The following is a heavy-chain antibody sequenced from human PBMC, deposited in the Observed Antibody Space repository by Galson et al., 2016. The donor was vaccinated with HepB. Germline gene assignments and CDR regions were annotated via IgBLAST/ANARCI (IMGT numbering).Heavy chain of an antibody. CDR3: ARVQKGVVVTWYYCCVDV. V-gene: IGHV4-34*01. D-gene: IGHD2-2*01. Sequence: SETLSLTCAVYGGSFSGYYWNWIRQPPGKGLEWIGEINLSGNTNYNPSLKSRVTISLDTSKKQFSLKLSSATAADTAIYYCARVQKGVVVTWYYCCVDVWGKGTTVTVSS. J-gene: IGHJ6*03. CDR1: GGSFSGYY. CDR2: INLSGNT.